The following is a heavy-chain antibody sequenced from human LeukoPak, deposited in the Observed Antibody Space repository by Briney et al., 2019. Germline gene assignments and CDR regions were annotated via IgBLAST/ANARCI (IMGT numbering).Heavy chain of an antibody. V-gene: IGHV3-48*04. CDR2: IKSGGDVT. D-gene: IGHD2-2*01. CDR3: AKGRRVDQYYFDY. CDR1: GFTFSTHN. Sequence: GGSLRLSCAASGFTFSTHNMDWVRQAPGKGLEWISYIKSGGDVTYYADSVKGRFTISRDNAKNSLYLQMNSLTAEDTAVYYCAKGRRVDQYYFDYWGQGTLVTVSS. J-gene: IGHJ4*02.